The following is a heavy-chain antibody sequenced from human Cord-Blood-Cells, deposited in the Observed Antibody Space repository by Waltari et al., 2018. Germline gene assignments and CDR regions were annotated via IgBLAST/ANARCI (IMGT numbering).Heavy chain of an antibody. Sequence: QVQLQESGPGLVKPSETLSLTCTVSGYSISSGYYWGWIRQPPGKGLEWIGSIYHSGSTYYNPSLKSRVTISVDTSKNQFSLKLSSVTAADTAVYYCARKSRCTNGVCYTPFDYWGQGTLVTDSS. CDR2: IYHSGST. CDR3: ARKSRCTNGVCYTPFDY. CDR1: GYSISSGYY. D-gene: IGHD2-8*01. V-gene: IGHV4-38-2*02. J-gene: IGHJ4*02.